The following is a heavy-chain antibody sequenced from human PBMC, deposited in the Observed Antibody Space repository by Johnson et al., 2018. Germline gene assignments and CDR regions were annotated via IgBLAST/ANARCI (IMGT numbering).Heavy chain of an antibody. J-gene: IGHJ3*02. CDR1: GDSMNNYY. CDR3: ARIIRGTAGRAFDI. CDR2: IYYSGSA. Sequence: QVQLQESGPGLVKPSETLSLTCIVSGDSMNNYYWTWLRQSPGKGLEWIGYIYYSGSATYNPSLKSRIIRAVDPSQNQFSLTLRSVTAADTAIYYCARIIRGTAGRAFDIWGQGTMVTVSS. V-gene: IGHV4-59*01. D-gene: IGHD1-26*01.